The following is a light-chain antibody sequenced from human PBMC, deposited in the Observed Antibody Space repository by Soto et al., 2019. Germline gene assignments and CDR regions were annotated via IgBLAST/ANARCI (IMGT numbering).Light chain of an antibody. J-gene: IGKJ5*01. CDR3: QQRSNWPPLT. CDR2: GAS. V-gene: IGKV3D-20*02. CDR1: QSVSGNF. Sequence: EIVLTQSPGTLSLSPGERASLSCRASQSVSGNFLAWYQEKPGQAPRLLIYGASSRATGIPDRFSGSGSGTDFTLTISSLEPEDFAVYYCQQRSNWPPLTFGQGTRLEIK.